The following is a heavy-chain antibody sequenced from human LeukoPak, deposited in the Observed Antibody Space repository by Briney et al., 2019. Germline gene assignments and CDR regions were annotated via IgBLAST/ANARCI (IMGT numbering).Heavy chain of an antibody. V-gene: IGHV3-23*01. CDR2: ISGSGGST. CDR3: AKDGPDYYGSGRYDY. Sequence: GGTLRLSCAASGFTFSSYGMSWVRQAPGKGLEWVSAISGSGGSTYYADSVKGRFTISRDNSKYTLYLQMNSLRAEDTAVYYCAKDGPDYYGSGRYDYWGQGTLVTVSS. CDR1: GFTFSSYG. J-gene: IGHJ4*02. D-gene: IGHD3-10*01.